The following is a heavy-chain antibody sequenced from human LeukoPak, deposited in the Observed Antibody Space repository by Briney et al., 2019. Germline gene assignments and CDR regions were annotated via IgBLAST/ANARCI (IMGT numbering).Heavy chain of an antibody. D-gene: IGHD2-2*01. CDR2: TYYRSKWFS. J-gene: IGHJ5*02. Sequence: SQTLSLTCAISGDSVSSNSAAWNWIRQSPSRGLEWLGRTYYRSKWFSAYAVSVKSRIIINPDTSKNRFSLRLNSVTPEDTAVYYCARGPAVLDPWGQGTLVTVSS. V-gene: IGHV6-1*01. CDR3: ARGPAVLDP. CDR1: GDSVSSNSAA.